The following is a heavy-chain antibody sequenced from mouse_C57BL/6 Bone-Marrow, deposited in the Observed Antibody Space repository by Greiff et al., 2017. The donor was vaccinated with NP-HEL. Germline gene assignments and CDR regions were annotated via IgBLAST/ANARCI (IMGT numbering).Heavy chain of an antibody. CDR1: GYSITSYY. CDR2: ISYSGST. D-gene: IGHD2-3*01. CDR3: ARSAYDGYYFFDY. Sequence: DVKLVESGPGLAKPSQTLSLTCSVTGYSITSYYWNWIRKFPGNKLEYMGYISYSGSTYYNPSLKSRISITRDTSKNQYYLQLNSVTTEDTATYYCARSAYDGYYFFDYWGQGTTLTVSS. V-gene: IGHV3-8*01. J-gene: IGHJ2*01.